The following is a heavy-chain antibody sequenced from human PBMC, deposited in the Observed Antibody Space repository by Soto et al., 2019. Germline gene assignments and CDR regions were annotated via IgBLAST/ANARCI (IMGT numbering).Heavy chain of an antibody. V-gene: IGHV4-59*01. Sequence: PSETLSLTCSVSGGSISGSYWSWIRQSPGKGLEWLGYVYYTGSTNYSPSLRSRVSISVDTSKNEFSLRLSYVTAADTAVYFCARSVAVPGAHIDYWGQGTQVTVS. CDR2: VYYTGST. J-gene: IGHJ4*02. D-gene: IGHD6-19*01. CDR3: ARSVAVPGAHIDY. CDR1: GGSISGSY.